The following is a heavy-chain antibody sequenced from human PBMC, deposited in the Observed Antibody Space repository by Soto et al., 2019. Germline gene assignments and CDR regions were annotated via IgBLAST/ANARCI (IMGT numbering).Heavy chain of an antibody. D-gene: IGHD6-19*01. CDR2: IYYSGST. Sequence: ETLSLTCTVSGGSISSSSYYWGWIRQPPGKGLEWIGSIYYSGSTYYNPSLKSRVTISVDTSKNQFSLKLSSATAADTAVYYCARHVRGIAVAGTYYGMDVWGQGTTVTVSS. V-gene: IGHV4-39*01. J-gene: IGHJ6*02. CDR3: ARHVRGIAVAGTYYGMDV. CDR1: GGSISSSSYY.